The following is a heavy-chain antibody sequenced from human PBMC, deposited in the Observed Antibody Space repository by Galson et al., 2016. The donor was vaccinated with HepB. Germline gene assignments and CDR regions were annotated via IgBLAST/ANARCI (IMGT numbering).Heavy chain of an antibody. Sequence: SLRLSCAASGFTFSSYSMNWVRQAPGKGLEWVSSISSSSSYIYYADSVKGRFTISRDNAKNSLYLQMNSLRDEDTAVYYCARGGTDWYRGFDFWGQGTLVTVSS. CDR1: GFTFSSYS. CDR3: ARGGTDWYRGFDF. CDR2: ISSSSSYI. V-gene: IGHV3-21*06. D-gene: IGHD3-9*01. J-gene: IGHJ4*02.